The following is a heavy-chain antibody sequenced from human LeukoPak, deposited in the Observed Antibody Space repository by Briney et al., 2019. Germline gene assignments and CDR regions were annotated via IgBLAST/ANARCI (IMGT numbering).Heavy chain of an antibody. CDR2: ISAYNGNT. CDR1: GYTFTSYG. V-gene: IGHV1-18*01. CDR3: ARTVTTVTTLWFDP. J-gene: IGHJ5*02. D-gene: IGHD4-17*01. Sequence: ASVKVSCKASGYTFTSYGISWVRQAPGQGLEWMGWISAYNGNTNCAQKLQGRVTMTTDTSTSTAYMELRSLRSDDTAVYYCARTVTTVTTLWFDPWGQGTLVTVSS.